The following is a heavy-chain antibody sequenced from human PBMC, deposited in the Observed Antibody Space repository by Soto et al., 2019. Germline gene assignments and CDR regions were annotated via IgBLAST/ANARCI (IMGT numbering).Heavy chain of an antibody. Sequence: QFQLQESGPGLVKPSETLSLTCAVSGGSVSSFDHYWSWMRQPPGKGLEWIAYVYHSGGTNYNPSLKSRVTISMDTSKNQFALKLNSVTAADTAVYYCAGGDGRFKSGHWGQGVLVTVSS. D-gene: IGHD3-16*01. J-gene: IGHJ4*02. CDR2: VYHSGGT. CDR1: GGSVSSFDHY. V-gene: IGHV4-61*08. CDR3: AGGDGRFKSGH.